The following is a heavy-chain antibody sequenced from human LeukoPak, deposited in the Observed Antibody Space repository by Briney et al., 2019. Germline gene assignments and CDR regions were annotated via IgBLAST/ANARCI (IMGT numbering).Heavy chain of an antibody. CDR3: ARVLEGSSGQHWYFDL. J-gene: IGHJ2*01. CDR1: GGSISNYY. Sequence: PSETLSLTCTVSGGSISNYYWGWIRQPPGKGLEWIGYIYYSGSTNNNPSLKSRVTISVDTSKNQFSLRLSSVTAADTAVYYCARVLEGSSGQHWYFDLWGRGTLVTVSS. D-gene: IGHD6-19*01. CDR2: IYYSGST. V-gene: IGHV4-59*12.